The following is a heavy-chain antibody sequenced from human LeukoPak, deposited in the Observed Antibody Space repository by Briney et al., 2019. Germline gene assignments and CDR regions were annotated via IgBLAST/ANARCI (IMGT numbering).Heavy chain of an antibody. CDR3: ARAFAAAARREPENWFDP. J-gene: IGHJ5*02. CDR2: INPNSGGT. Sequence: ASVKVSCKASGYTFTGYYMHWVRQAPGQGLEWMGWINPNSGGTNYAQEFQGRVTMTRDTSISTAYMELSRLRSDDTAVYYCARAFAAAARREPENWFDPWGQGTLVTVSS. D-gene: IGHD6-13*01. V-gene: IGHV1-2*02. CDR1: GYTFTGYY.